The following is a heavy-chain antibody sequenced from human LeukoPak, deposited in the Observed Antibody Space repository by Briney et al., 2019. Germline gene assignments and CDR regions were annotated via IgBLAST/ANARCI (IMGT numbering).Heavy chain of an antibody. CDR3: AVSVRCSSTSCYTLYFDY. Sequence: SVKVSCKASGGTFSSYAISWVRQAPGQGLEWMGGIIPIFGTANYAQKFQGRVTTTTDESTSTAYMELSSLRSEDTAVYYCAVSVRCSSTSCYTLYFDYWGQGTLVTVSS. CDR1: GGTFSSYA. V-gene: IGHV1-69*05. CDR2: IIPIFGTA. D-gene: IGHD2-2*02. J-gene: IGHJ4*02.